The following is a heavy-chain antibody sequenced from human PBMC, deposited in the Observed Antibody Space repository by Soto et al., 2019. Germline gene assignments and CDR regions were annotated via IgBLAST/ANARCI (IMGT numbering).Heavy chain of an antibody. CDR1: GFTFSSYA. J-gene: IGHJ4*01. CDR2: ISGSGGST. CDR3: AKDSLGYSNYQYYFDY. Sequence: GGSLRLSCAASGFTFSSYAMSWVRQAPGKGLEWVSAISGSGGSTYYADSVKGRFTISRDNSKNTLYLQMNSLRAEDTAVYYCAKDSLGYSNYQYYFDYWGQGTLVTVSS. V-gene: IGHV3-23*01. D-gene: IGHD4-4*01.